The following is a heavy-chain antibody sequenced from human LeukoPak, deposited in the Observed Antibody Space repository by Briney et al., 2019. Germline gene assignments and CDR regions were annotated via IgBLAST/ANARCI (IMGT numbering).Heavy chain of an antibody. CDR1: GFTFSSYS. D-gene: IGHD3-10*01. J-gene: IGHJ4*02. CDR2: ISSSSSYI. V-gene: IGHV3-21*01. CDR3: ARDLQTYVLLWFGFDY. Sequence: PGRSLRLSCATSGFTFSSYSMNWVRQAPGKGLEWVSSISSSSSYIYYADSVKGRFTISRDNAKNSLYLQMNSLRAEDTAVYYCARDLQTYVLLWFGFDYWGQGTLVTVSS.